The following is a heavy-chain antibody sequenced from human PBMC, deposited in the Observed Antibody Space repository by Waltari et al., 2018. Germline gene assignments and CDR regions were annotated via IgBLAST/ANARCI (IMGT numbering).Heavy chain of an antibody. CDR2: IRSKIYGGTA. J-gene: IGHJ6*02. V-gene: IGHV3-49*03. Sequence: EVPLVESGGGLVQPGRSLRLSCTTSGFTFGAQALSWFRQAPGKGLEWVGFIRSKIYGGTADYAASVKGRFTVSRDDSKSIAYLQMDSLKTEDTAVYYCSRVSASGDGMDVWGQGTTVTVSS. D-gene: IGHD3-16*01. CDR1: GFTFGAQA. CDR3: SRVSASGDGMDV.